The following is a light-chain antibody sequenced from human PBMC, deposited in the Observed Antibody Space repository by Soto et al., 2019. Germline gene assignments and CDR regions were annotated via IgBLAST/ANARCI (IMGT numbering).Light chain of an antibody. CDR1: QSVSSY. CDR2: DAS. V-gene: IGKV3-11*01. CDR3: QQRSNWLT. Sequence: EIVLTQSPATLSLSPGERATLSCRASQSVSSYLAWSQQKPGQAPRLLIYDASNRATGIPARFSGSGSGTDFTLTSSSLEPEGFAVYYCQQRSNWLTFGGGTKVEIK. J-gene: IGKJ4*01.